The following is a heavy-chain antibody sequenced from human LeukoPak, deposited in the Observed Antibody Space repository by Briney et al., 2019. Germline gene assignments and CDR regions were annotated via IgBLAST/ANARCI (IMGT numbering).Heavy chain of an antibody. J-gene: IGHJ4*02. CDR1: GYTFTSYY. CDR2: INPSGGST. CDR3: AIGATIFGVVPAYYSDY. V-gene: IGHV1-46*01. D-gene: IGHD3-3*01. Sequence: ASVKVSCKASGYTFTSYYMHWVRQAPGQGLEWMGIINPSGGSTSYAQKFQGRVTMTRDTSTSTVYMELSSLRSEDTAVYYCAIGATIFGVVPAYYSDYWGQGTLVTVSS.